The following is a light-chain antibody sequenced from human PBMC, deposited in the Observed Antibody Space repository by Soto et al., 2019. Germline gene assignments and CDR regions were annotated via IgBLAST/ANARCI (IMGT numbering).Light chain of an antibody. CDR1: QTVSSQ. Sequence: LLTQSPATLSLSPGESATLSCRASQTVSSQLAWYQQKPGQAPRLLIYDASKRATGVPGRFSGSGSGTDFTLPIGGRGLAVFGFYYGKHRGSWPTFGKGTRVKIK. V-gene: IGKV3-11*01. J-gene: IGKJ1*01. CDR2: DAS. CDR3: KHRGSWPT.